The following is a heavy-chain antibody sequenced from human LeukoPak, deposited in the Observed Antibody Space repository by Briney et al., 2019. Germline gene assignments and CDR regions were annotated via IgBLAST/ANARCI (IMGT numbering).Heavy chain of an antibody. CDR1: GFTFDDYA. CDR2: ISWNGGSI. CDR3: AKGRDYYYYYYMDV. J-gene: IGHJ6*03. V-gene: IGHV3-9*01. Sequence: GRSPRLSCAASGFTFDDYAMHWVRQAPGKGLHWVSGISWNGGSIGYADSVKGRFTISRDNAKNSLYLQMNSLRAEDTALYYCAKGRDYYYYYYMDVCGKGTTVTVSS.